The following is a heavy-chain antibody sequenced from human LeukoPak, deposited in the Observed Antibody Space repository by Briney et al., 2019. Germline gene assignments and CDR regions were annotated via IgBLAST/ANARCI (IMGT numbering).Heavy chain of an antibody. Sequence: PSETLSLTCTVSGCSISSGSYYWSWIRQPAGKGLEWIARIYTSGSTNYNPSLKSRVTISVDTSKNQFSLKLSSVTAADTAVYYCARESAIVLVVAAGAFDIWGQGTMVTVSS. CDR3: ARESAIVLVVAAGAFDI. J-gene: IGHJ3*02. CDR1: GCSISSGSYY. CDR2: IYTSGST. D-gene: IGHD2-15*01. V-gene: IGHV4-61*02.